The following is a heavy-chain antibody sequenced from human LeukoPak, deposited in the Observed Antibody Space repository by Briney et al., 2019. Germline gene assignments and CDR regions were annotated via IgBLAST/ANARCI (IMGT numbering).Heavy chain of an antibody. Sequence: PGGSLRLSCVVSGITLSNYGMSWVRQAPGKGLEWVSGISERGGSTNYADSVKGRFIISRDTSKNTVYLQMNSLRAEDTAVYYCASSDLYYGDYPHPDYWGQGTLVTVSS. CDR2: ISERGGST. V-gene: IGHV3-23*01. D-gene: IGHD4-17*01. CDR3: ASSDLYYGDYPHPDY. CDR1: GITLSNYG. J-gene: IGHJ4*02.